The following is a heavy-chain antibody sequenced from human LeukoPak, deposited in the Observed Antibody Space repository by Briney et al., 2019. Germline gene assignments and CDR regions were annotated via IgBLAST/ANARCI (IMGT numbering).Heavy chain of an antibody. J-gene: IGHJ4*02. CDR2: INPNSGGT. D-gene: IGHD6-19*01. Sequence: ASVKVSCKASGYTFTGYYMHWVRQAPGQGLEWMGWINPNSGGTNYAQKFQGRVTMTRETSISTAYMELSGLRSDDTAVYYCARVALYSSGWSPKDYWGQGTLVTVSS. CDR1: GYTFTGYY. V-gene: IGHV1-2*02. CDR3: ARVALYSSGWSPKDY.